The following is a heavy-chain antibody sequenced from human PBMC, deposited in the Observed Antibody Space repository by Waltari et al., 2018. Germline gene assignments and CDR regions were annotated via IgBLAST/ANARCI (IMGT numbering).Heavy chain of an antibody. D-gene: IGHD3-9*01. CDR1: AASISSNSYS. CDR3: AVKMSPLWLHPVDS. J-gene: IGHJ4*02. Sequence: QLQLQESGPGLVRPSETLALTCSVSAASISSNSYSWGWVRQPPGKGLERIASIFFTGNTYYNPSLRSRVTMSLDTSKNQFSLHLASVTAADTAVYFCAVKMSPLWLHPVDSWGQGALVTVSS. V-gene: IGHV4-39*07. CDR2: IFFTGNT.